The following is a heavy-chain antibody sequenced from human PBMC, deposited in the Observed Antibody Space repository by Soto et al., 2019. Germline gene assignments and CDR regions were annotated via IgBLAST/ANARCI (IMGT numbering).Heavy chain of an antibody. D-gene: IGHD1-1*01. Sequence: SETLSLTCTVSGGSISSYYWSWIRQPPGKGLEWIGYIYYSGSTNYNPSLKSRVTISVDMSKNQFSLKLSSVTAADTAVYYCARGNWNDVIYYYYGMDVWGQGTTVTVSS. CDR2: IYYSGST. CDR3: ARGNWNDVIYYYYGMDV. J-gene: IGHJ6*02. CDR1: GGSISSYY. V-gene: IGHV4-59*01.